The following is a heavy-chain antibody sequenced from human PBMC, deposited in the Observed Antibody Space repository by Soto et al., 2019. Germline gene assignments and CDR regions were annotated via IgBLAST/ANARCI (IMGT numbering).Heavy chain of an antibody. V-gene: IGHV4-34*01. D-gene: IGHD2-8*01. CDR3: ARVYAYYFDY. Sequence: SQTLSLTCAVYGGYLSGYYWSWMRQPPGKGLEWIGEINHSGSTNYNPSLKSRVTISVDTSKNQFSLKLSSVTAADTAVYYCARVYAYYFDYWGQGALVTVSS. CDR1: GGYLSGYY. J-gene: IGHJ4*02. CDR2: INHSGST.